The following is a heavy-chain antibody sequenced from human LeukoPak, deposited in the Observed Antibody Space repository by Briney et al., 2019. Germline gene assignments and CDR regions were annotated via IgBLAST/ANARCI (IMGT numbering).Heavy chain of an antibody. D-gene: IGHD6-13*01. Sequence: SETLSLTCTVSGGSVSGTSLYWSWIRQRPGMGLEWIGYIYYSGSTTYSPSLKSRVTISVDTSKNQFSLKLSSVPAADTAVYFCXRYSTSWYTFDYWGQGTLVTVSS. CDR3: XRYSTSWYTFDY. CDR1: GGSVSGTSLY. CDR2: IYYSGST. J-gene: IGHJ4*02. V-gene: IGHV4-61*01.